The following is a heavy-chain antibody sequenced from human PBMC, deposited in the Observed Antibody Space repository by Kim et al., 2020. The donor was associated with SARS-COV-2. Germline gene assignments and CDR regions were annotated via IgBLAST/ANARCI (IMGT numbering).Heavy chain of an antibody. J-gene: IGHJ5*02. D-gene: IGHD4-17*01. CDR3: ARGSHGDVNWFDP. V-gene: IGHV1-18*01. Sequence: YAQKFQGTLTMTTDTSTGTAYMELRGLRSDDTAVYYCARGSHGDVNWFDPWGQGTLVTVSS.